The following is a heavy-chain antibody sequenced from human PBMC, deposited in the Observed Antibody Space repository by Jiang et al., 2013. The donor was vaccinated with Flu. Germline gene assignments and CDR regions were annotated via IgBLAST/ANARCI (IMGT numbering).Heavy chain of an antibody. CDR1: GFTFSSYW. J-gene: IGHJ5*02. CDR3: ARVATGSYDWFDP. D-gene: IGHD1-26*01. V-gene: IGHV3-74*01. Sequence: QLVESGGGLVQPGGSLRLSCAASGFTFSSYWMHWVRQAPGKGLVWVSRINSGGSRISYADSVKGRFTISRDNAKNTLYLQMSSLRAEDTAVYYCARVATGSYDWFDPWGQGTLVTVSS. CDR2: INSGGSRI.